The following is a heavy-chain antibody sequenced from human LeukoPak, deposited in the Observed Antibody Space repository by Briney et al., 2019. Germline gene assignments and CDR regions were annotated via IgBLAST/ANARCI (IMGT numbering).Heavy chain of an antibody. J-gene: IGHJ6*03. CDR1: GDSVSSNSAA. CDR2: TYYRSKWYN. Sequence: SQTLSLTCAISGDSVSSNSAAWNWIRQSPSRGLEWLGRTYYRSKWYNDYAVSVKSRITINPDTSKNQFSLQLNSVTPEDTAVYYCARTVPLWQLVVLRHYYYYMDVWGKGTTVTVSS. CDR3: ARTVPLWQLVVLRHYYYYMDV. D-gene: IGHD6-6*01. V-gene: IGHV6-1*01.